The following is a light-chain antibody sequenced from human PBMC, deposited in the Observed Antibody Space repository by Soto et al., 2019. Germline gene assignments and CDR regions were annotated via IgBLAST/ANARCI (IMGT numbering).Light chain of an antibody. CDR3: QQVKSYPRT. Sequence: DIQLTQSPSFLSASVGDRVTITCRASQGVGNNFAWYQQKPGEPPKLLIYAESTLHSGVPSRFSGSGSGTACSLTISSLQPVDFATYYCQQVKSYPRTFGGGTKLEIK. CDR1: QGVGNN. V-gene: IGKV1-9*01. J-gene: IGKJ4*01. CDR2: AES.